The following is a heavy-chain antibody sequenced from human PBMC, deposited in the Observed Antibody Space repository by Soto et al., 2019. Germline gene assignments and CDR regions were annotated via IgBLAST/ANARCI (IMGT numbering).Heavy chain of an antibody. CDR1: GSHFNNYE. V-gene: IGHV3-30-3*01. CDR2: ISFDGTTD. J-gene: IGHJ6*03. CDR3: ARDTRDWRMLHCYYPVGVIALAG. D-gene: IGHD2-21*01. Sequence: ELSRRCSWLAGGSHFNNYELHEVRQALGHSLESVAVISFDGTTDYYAWSGNCRFTVSRDNFKNVLSLQMDSVRPEDTAVYDCARDTRDWRMLHCYYPVGVIALAGWGKGNRVSVSS.